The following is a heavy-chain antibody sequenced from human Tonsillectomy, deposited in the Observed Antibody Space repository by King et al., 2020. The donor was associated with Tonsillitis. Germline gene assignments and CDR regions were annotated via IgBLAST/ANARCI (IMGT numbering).Heavy chain of an antibody. J-gene: IGHJ4*01. CDR2: ISWNSGSI. CDR1: GFTFDDYA. V-gene: IGHV3-9*01. CDR3: AKDGGFGESDY. Sequence: VQLVESGGGLVQPGRSLRLSCAASGFTFDDYAMHWVRQAPGKGLEWVSGISWNSGSIGYADSVKGRFTISRDNAKNSLYLQMNSLRAEDTALYYCAKDGGFGESDYWGHGTLVTVSS. D-gene: IGHD3-10*01.